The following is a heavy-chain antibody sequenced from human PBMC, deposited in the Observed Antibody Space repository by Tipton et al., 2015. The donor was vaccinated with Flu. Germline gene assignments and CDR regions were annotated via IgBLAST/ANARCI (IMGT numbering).Heavy chain of an antibody. J-gene: IGHJ4*02. CDR2: MYTSGST. CDR3: ARDTIFGVAH. D-gene: IGHD3-3*01. CDR1: GGSMSSYY. V-gene: IGHV4-4*07. Sequence: TLSLTCTVSGGSMSSYYWAWIRQPAGKGLEWIGRMYTSGSTKYNPSLESRVTMSVDTSNNHFSLKLSSVTAADTAVYYCARDTIFGVAHWGQGTLVTVSS.